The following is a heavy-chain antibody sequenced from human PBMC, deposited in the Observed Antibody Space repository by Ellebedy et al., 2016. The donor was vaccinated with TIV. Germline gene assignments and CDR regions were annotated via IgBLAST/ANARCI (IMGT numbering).Heavy chain of an antibody. Sequence: GESLKISCAASGFTFSSPWMHWVRQSPGKGLVWVSRINGDGSSTTYADSLKGRFTISRDNAKNTLYLQMNSLRAEDTAVYYCARDPWGLSADWGQGTLVTVSS. CDR2: INGDGSST. J-gene: IGHJ4*02. D-gene: IGHD3-16*01. CDR1: GFTFSSPW. CDR3: ARDPWGLSAD. V-gene: IGHV3-74*01.